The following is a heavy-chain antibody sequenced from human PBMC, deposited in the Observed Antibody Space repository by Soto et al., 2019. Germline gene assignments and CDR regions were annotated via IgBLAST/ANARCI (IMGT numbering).Heavy chain of an antibody. D-gene: IGHD3-22*01. J-gene: IGHJ4*02. CDR3: AKDRDSSGQDVSDY. CDR1: GFTFSSYA. CDR2: ISGSGGST. Sequence: EVQLLESGGGLVQPGGSLRLSCAASGFTFSSYAMSWVRQAPGKGLEWVSAISGSGGSTYYAYSVKGRFTISRDNSKNTLYLQMNSVKDEDTAVYYCAKDRDSSGQDVSDYWGQGTLVTVSS. V-gene: IGHV3-23*01.